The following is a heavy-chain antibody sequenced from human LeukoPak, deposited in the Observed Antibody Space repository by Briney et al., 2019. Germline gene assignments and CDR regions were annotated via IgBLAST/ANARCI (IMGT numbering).Heavy chain of an antibody. J-gene: IGHJ4*02. CDR2: INPSGGST. CDR3: ARVSTPYSSSWPPDY. Sequence: ASVKVSCKASGYTFTGYSMHWVRQAPGQGLEWMAIINPSGGSTSYAQKFQGRVTMTRDTSTSTVYMELSSLRSEDTAVYYCARVSTPYSSSWPPDYWGQGTLVTVSS. V-gene: IGHV1-46*01. CDR1: GYTFTGYS. D-gene: IGHD6-13*01.